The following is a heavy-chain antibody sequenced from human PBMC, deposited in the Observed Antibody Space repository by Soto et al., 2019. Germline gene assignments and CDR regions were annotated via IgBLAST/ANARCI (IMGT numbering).Heavy chain of an antibody. CDR3: ARGNVANWFGP. V-gene: IGHV5-51*01. Sequence: GESLKISCKGSGYSFAGYWIVWVRQVPGKGLEWMGIVYPSDSRTKYSPSFQGQVTFSADTSTNTAYLQWTSLGASDTAIYYCARGNVANWFGPWGQGTKVTVSS. J-gene: IGHJ5*02. CDR2: VYPSDSRT. CDR1: GYSFAGYW.